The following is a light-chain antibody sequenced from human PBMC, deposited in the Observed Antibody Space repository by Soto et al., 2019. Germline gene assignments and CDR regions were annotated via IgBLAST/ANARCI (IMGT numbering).Light chain of an antibody. CDR3: QSYDTNNWV. Sequence: NFMRTQPHSVSKSPGKTVTISCTRSSGSIASNNVQWYQQRPGSSPTTVIYEDSQRPSGVPDRFSGSIDSSSNSASLTISGLKTEDQADYYCQSYDTNNWVFGGGTQLTFL. J-gene: IGLJ3*02. CDR1: SGSIASNN. CDR2: EDS. V-gene: IGLV6-57*01.